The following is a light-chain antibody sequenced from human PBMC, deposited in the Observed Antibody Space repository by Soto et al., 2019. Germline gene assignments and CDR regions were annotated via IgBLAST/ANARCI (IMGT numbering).Light chain of an antibody. CDR3: SSYTSSSLHV. V-gene: IGLV2-14*03. J-gene: IGLJ1*01. CDR2: DVS. CDR1: SSDVGGYNY. Sequence: QSALTQPASVSGSPGQSITISCTGTSSDVGGYNYVSWYQQHPGKAPKLMIYDVSNRPSGVSYRFSGSKSGNTASLTISGLQDEDEADYYCSSYTSSSLHVFGTGTKLTVL.